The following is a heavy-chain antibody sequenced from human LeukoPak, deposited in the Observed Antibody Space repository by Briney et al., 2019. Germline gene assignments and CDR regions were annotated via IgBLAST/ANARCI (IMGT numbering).Heavy chain of an antibody. CDR3: ARATYCGGDCQSKYYFDY. J-gene: IGHJ4*02. D-gene: IGHD2-21*02. Sequence: SETLSLTCRVSTYSISGDYYWGWIRQPPGKGLEWIASIYHSGSTYYNPSLKSRVTISVDTSRNKFSLKLSAVTAADTAVYYCARATYCGGDCQSKYYFDYWGQGTLVTVSS. CDR1: TYSISGDYY. CDR2: IYHSGST. V-gene: IGHV4-38-2*02.